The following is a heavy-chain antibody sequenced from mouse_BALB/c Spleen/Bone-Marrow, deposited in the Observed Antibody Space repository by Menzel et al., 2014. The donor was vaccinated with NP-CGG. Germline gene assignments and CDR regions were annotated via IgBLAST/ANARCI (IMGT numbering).Heavy chain of an antibody. J-gene: IGHJ2*01. D-gene: IGHD1-1*01. CDR2: ILPGSGST. CDR3: ARDTTVGY. Sequence: VKLMESGAELMKPGASVKISCKATGHTFSSYWIEWVKQRPGHGLEWIGEILPGSGSTNYNEKFKGKATFTADTSSNTAYMQLSSLTSEDSAVYYCARDTTVGYWGQGTTLTVSS. V-gene: IGHV1-9*01. CDR1: GHTFSSYW.